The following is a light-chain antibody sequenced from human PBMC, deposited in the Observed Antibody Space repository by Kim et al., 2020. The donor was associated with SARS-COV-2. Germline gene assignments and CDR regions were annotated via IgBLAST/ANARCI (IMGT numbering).Light chain of an antibody. V-gene: IGKV3-11*01. CDR2: DAS. Sequence: SAGERAPRASRARQSVSSYLAWYQQKAGQAPRLLIYDASNRATGIPARFSGSGSGTDFTLTISSLEPEDFAVYYCQQRTNWPLTFGGGTKVDIK. CDR3: QQRTNWPLT. J-gene: IGKJ4*01. CDR1: QSVSSY.